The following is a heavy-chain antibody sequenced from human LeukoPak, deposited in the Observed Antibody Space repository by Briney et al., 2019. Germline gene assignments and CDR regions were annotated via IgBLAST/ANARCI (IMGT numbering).Heavy chain of an antibody. V-gene: IGHV4-61*02. CDR2: IYTSGST. CDR3: ARDGLDDYGDYC. J-gene: IGHJ4*02. CDR1: DGSISSGSYY. D-gene: IGHD4-17*01. Sequence: SQTLSLTCTVSDGSISSGSYYWSWIRQPAGKGLEWIGRIYTSGSTNYNPSLKSRVTISVDTSKNQFSLKLSSVTAADTAVYYCARDGLDDYGDYCWGQGTLVTVSS.